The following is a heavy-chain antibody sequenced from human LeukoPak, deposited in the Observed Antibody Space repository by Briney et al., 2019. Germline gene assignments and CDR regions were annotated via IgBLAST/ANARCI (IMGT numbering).Heavy chain of an antibody. CDR2: IYYSGST. V-gene: IGHV4-59*08. J-gene: IGHJ4*02. Sequence: SETLSLTCTVSGGSISSYYWSWIRQPPGKGLEWIGYIYYSGSTNYNPSFKSRVTISVDTSKNQFSLKLSSVTAADTAVYYCARLGDGYNFDYWGQGTLVTVSS. D-gene: IGHD5-24*01. CDR3: ARLGDGYNFDY. CDR1: GGSISSYY.